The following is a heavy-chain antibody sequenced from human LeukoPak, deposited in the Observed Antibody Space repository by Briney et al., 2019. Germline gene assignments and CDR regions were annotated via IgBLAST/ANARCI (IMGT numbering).Heavy chain of an antibody. J-gene: IGHJ4*02. D-gene: IGHD2-21*02. V-gene: IGHV3-48*04. CDR2: ISSSSSTI. CDR1: GFTFSSYS. Sequence: PGGSLRLSCAASGFTFSSYSMNWVRQAPGKGLEWVSYISSSSSTIYYADSVKGRFTISRDNAKNSLYLQMNSLRAEDTAVYYCASPLGCGGDCYQGRPTPSDYWGQGTLVTVSS. CDR3: ASPLGCGGDCYQGRPTPSDY.